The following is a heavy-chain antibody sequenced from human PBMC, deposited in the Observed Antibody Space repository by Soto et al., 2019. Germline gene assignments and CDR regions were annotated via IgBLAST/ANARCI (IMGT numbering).Heavy chain of an antibody. CDR2: IHHSGAT. CDR1: GGSMSSPNW. J-gene: IGHJ4*02. D-gene: IGHD3-10*01. CDR3: ATGSPYYYGSGGMWDS. Sequence: QVRLQESGPGLVKPSGTLSLTCLVSGGSMSSPNWWTWVRQAPVKGLEWIAEIHHSGATNYSPSLKSRAVISIDKSNNQSSLQLTSGTAADTAVYYCATGSPYYYGSGGMWDSWGRGALVTVSS. V-gene: IGHV4-4*02.